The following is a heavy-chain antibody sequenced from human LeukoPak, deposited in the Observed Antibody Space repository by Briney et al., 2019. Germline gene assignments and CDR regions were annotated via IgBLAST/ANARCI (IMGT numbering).Heavy chain of an antibody. CDR1: GGSISSYY. CDR2: INHSGST. V-gene: IGHV4-34*01. CDR3: ARGLVDYGFDP. Sequence: SETLSLTCTVSGGSISSYYWSWIRQPPGKGLEWIGEINHSGSTNYNPSLKSRVTISVDTSKNQFSLKLSSVTAADTAVYYCARGLVDYGFDPWGQGTLVTVSS. D-gene: IGHD4/OR15-4a*01. J-gene: IGHJ5*02.